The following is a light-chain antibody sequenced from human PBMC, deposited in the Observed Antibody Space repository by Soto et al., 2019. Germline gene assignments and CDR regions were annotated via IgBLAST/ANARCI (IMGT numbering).Light chain of an antibody. Sequence: DIQMTQSPTSLSASVGDRVTITCRASQDIRNFVAWSQQKPGKAPKLLIYAASTLQSGVPSRFSGSGSGTDLTLTINSLQPEDVATYSCQKYSSVPVFGPGTKVEIK. CDR3: QKYSSVPV. V-gene: IGKV1-27*01. CDR2: AAS. J-gene: IGKJ3*01. CDR1: QDIRNF.